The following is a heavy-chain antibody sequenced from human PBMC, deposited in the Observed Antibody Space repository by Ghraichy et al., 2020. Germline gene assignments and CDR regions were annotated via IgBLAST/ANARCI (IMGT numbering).Heavy chain of an antibody. D-gene: IGHD3-10*01. CDR2: ISYDGSNK. CDR1: GFTFSSYG. Sequence: GGSLRLSCAASGFTFSSYGMHWVRQAPGKGLEWVAVISYDGSNKYYADSVKGRFTISRDNSKNTLYLQMNSLRAEDTAVYYCAKSSEVARYYYYGMDVWGHGTTVTVSS. V-gene: IGHV3-30*18. J-gene: IGHJ6*02. CDR3: AKSSEVARYYYYGMDV.